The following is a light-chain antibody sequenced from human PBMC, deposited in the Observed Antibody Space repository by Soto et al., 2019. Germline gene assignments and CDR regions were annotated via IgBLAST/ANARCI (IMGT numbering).Light chain of an antibody. Sequence: EIVLTQSPGTLSFSAGEIATLSFSASQRVNSRYLAWYQQKPGQAPRLLIYRTSTRATGIPDRFSGSGSGTDFTLTISRLEPEDFAVYYCQQFGSSLWTFGQGTKVDIK. J-gene: IGKJ1*01. CDR1: QRVNSRY. V-gene: IGKV3-20*01. CDR2: RTS. CDR3: QQFGSSLWT.